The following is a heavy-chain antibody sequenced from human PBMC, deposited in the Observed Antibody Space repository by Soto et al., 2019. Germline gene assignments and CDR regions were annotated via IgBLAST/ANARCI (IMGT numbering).Heavy chain of an antibody. CDR3: VRDRGYPDSFDV. CDR1: GFTFSSYA. Sequence: SLRLSCAASGFTFSSYAMSWVRQAPGKGLEWVSAISGSGGSTPYADSVKGRFTISRDNAKNTLYLQMHSLRAEDTALYFCVRDRGYPDSFDVWGRGTMVTVSS. V-gene: IGHV3-23*01. D-gene: IGHD1-1*01. CDR2: ISGSGGST. J-gene: IGHJ3*01.